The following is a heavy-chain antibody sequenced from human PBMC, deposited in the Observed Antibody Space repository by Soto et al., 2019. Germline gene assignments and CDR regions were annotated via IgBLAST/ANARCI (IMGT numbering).Heavy chain of an antibody. Sequence: EVQLVESGGGLVQPGGSLRLSCAASGFTFSSYSMNWVRQAPGKGLEWVSYISSGSNTIYYADSVRGRFSISRDNVKNSLYLQMTSLRVEDTAVYYCARASLGVVVIALGGYWGQGTLVTVSS. J-gene: IGHJ4*02. CDR1: GFTFSSYS. CDR2: ISSGSNTI. V-gene: IGHV3-48*01. CDR3: ARASLGVVVIALGGY. D-gene: IGHD2-21*01.